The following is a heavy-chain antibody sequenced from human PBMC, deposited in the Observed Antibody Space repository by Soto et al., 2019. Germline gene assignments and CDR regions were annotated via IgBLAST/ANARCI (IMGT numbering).Heavy chain of an antibody. Sequence: PGGSLRLSCAASGFTFSNYALTWVRQVPGKGLEWVSTISNSGVSTSYADSVKGRFTISRDNSKNLIYLQMNNLRVEDTAVYYCANPWYSSGWEPTEFWGQGTLVTVSS. V-gene: IGHV3-23*01. J-gene: IGHJ4*02. D-gene: IGHD6-19*01. CDR2: ISNSGVST. CDR1: GFTFSNYA. CDR3: ANPWYSSGWEPTEF.